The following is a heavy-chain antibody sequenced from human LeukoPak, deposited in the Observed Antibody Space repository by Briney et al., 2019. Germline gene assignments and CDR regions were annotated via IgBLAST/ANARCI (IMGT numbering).Heavy chain of an antibody. V-gene: IGHV1-46*03. CDR2: INPSGGST. J-gene: IGHJ3*02. D-gene: IGHD1-26*01. CDR3: ARVGYSGSYHGAFDI. Sequence: ASVKVSCKASGYTVTSYYMHWVRQAPGQGLEWMGMINPSGGSTSYAQKFQGRVTMTRDTSTSTVYMELSSLRSEDTAVYYCARVGYSGSYHGAFDIWGQGSMVTVSS. CDR1: GYTVTSYY.